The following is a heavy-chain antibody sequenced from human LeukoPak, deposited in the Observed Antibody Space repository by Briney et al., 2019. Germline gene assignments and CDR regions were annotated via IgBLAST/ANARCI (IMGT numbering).Heavy chain of an antibody. V-gene: IGHV4-34*01. D-gene: IGHD5-18*01. CDR2: INHSGST. J-gene: IGHJ4*02. CDR3: ARAVRGYSYGYDY. Sequence: SETLSLTCAVYGGSFSGYYWSWIRQPPGKGLEWIGEINHSGSTNYNPSLKSRFTISVDTSKNQFSLKLSSVTAADTSVYYCARAVRGYSYGYDYWGQGTLVTVSS. CDR1: GGSFSGYY.